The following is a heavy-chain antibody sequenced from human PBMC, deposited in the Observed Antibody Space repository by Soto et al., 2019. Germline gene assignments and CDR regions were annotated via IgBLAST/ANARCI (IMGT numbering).Heavy chain of an antibody. J-gene: IGHJ4*02. D-gene: IGHD4-17*01. CDR1: GGSISSGGYS. V-gene: IGHV4-30-2*01. Sequence: SETLSLTCAVSGGSISSGGYSWSWIRQPPGKGLEWIGYIYHSGSTYYNPSLKSRVTISVDRSKNQFSLKLSSVTAADTAVYYCARKAYVDYYFDFWGQGALVTVSS. CDR3: ARKAYVDYYFDF. CDR2: IYHSGST.